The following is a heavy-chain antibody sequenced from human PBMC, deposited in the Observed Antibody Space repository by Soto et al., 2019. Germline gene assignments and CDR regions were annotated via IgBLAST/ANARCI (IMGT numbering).Heavy chain of an antibody. CDR1: GYTFTSYA. CDR2: INAGNGNT. D-gene: IGHD6-13*01. V-gene: IGHV1-3*01. J-gene: IGHJ4*02. Sequence: QVQLVQSGAEVKKPGASVKVSCKASGYTFTSYAMHWVRQAPGQRLEWMEWINAGNGNTKYSQKFQGRVTITRDTSASTAYMELSSLRSEDTAVYYCARDPAGMLALRDYWGQGTLVTVSS. CDR3: ARDPAGMLALRDY.